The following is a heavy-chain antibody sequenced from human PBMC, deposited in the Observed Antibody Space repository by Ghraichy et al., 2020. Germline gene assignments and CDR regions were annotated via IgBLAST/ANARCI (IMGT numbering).Heavy chain of an antibody. CDR2: IDPKRGGT. CDR3: ARDRGVAGPGNAFDI. J-gene: IGHJ3*02. CDR1: GYTFTGYY. V-gene: IGHV1-2*06. D-gene: IGHD6-19*01. Sequence: ASVKVSCKASGYTFTGYYMHWVRQAPGQGLEWVGPIDPKRGGTDYAQKFQGRVTMTRDTSFTTVYMELNRLRSDDTAVYYCARDRGVAGPGNAFDIWGQGTMVTVSS.